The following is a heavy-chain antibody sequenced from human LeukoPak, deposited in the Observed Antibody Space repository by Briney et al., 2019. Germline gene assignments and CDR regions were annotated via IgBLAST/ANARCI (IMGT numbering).Heavy chain of an antibody. D-gene: IGHD6-19*01. CDR1: RFTVSNNH. CDR2: IYNGDNT. Sequence: PGGSLRLSCVASRFTVSNNHMNWVRQAPGKGLEWVSVIYNGDNTYYADSVQGRFTISKDNSKNTLYLQMNSVRPEDTAVYFCARASRWLAFDNWGQGTLVTVSS. V-gene: IGHV3-66*01. CDR3: ARASRWLAFDN. J-gene: IGHJ4*02.